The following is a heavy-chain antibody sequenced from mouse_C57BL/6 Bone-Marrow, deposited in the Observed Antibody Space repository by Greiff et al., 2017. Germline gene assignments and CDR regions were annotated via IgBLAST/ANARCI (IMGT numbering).Heavy chain of an antibody. CDR3: ARVMGPWFAY. CDR1: GFTFSSYA. J-gene: IGHJ3*01. CDR2: ISDGGSYT. V-gene: IGHV5-4*03. Sequence: DVKLVESGGGLVKPGGSLKLSCAASGFTFSSYAMSWVRQTPEKRLEWVATISDGGSYTYYPDNVKGRFTISRDNAKNNLYLQMSHLKSEDTAMYCCARVMGPWFAYWGQGTLVTVSA. D-gene: IGHD2-3*01.